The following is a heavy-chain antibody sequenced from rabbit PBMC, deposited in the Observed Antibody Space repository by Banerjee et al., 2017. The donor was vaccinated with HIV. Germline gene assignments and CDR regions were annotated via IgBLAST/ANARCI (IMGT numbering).Heavy chain of an antibody. J-gene: IGHJ4*01. D-gene: IGHD1-1*01. CDR2: IYTGDGNT. Sequence: QEQLVESGGGLVQPGASLTLTCTASGFTLSSYWMCWVRQAPGKGLEWIACIYTGDGNTEYASWAKGRFTISKTSSTTVTLQMTSLTAADTATYFCARASSGGIYFTLWGPGTLVTVS. CDR1: GFTLSSYW. V-gene: IGHV1S45*01. CDR3: ARASSGGIYFTL.